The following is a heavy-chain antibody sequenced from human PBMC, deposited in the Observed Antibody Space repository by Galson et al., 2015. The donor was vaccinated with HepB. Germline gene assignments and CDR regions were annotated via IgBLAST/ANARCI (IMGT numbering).Heavy chain of an antibody. V-gene: IGHV3-30-3*01. CDR3: ARESFGVVNLDY. J-gene: IGHJ4*02. CDR2: ISSAGSNK. CDR1: GFTFSSQA. D-gene: IGHD3-3*01. Sequence: SLRLPCAASGFTFSSQAIHWVRQAPGKGLEWVAVISSAGSNKYYADSVKGRFTISRDNSKNTLYPQMNSLRPEDTAVYSCARESFGVVNLDYWGQGTLVTVSS.